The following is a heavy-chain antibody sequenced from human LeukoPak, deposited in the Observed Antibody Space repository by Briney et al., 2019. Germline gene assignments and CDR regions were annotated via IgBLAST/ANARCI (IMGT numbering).Heavy chain of an antibody. J-gene: IGHJ4*02. CDR2: IIPIFGTA. Sequence: ASVKVSCKASGGTFSSYAISWVRQAPGQGLEWMGGIIPIFGTANYAQKFQGRVTITADESTSTAYMELSSLRSEDTAVYYCARGHGFGVVIMNLDYWGQGTLVTVSS. CDR3: ARGHGFGVVIMNLDY. V-gene: IGHV1-69*13. D-gene: IGHD3-3*01. CDR1: GGTFSSYA.